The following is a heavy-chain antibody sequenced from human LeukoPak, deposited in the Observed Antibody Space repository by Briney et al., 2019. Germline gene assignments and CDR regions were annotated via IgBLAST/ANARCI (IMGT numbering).Heavy chain of an antibody. CDR2: IVVGSGNT. J-gene: IGHJ4*02. CDR3: AAEHWRSSSWGYYFDY. CDR1: GFTFTSSA. Sequence: SVEVSCKASGFTFTSSAVQWVRQARGQRLEWIGWIVVGSGNTNYAQKFQERVTITRDMSTSTAYMELSSLRPEDTAVYYCAAEHWRSSSWGYYFDYWGQGTLVTVSS. D-gene: IGHD6-13*01. V-gene: IGHV1-58*01.